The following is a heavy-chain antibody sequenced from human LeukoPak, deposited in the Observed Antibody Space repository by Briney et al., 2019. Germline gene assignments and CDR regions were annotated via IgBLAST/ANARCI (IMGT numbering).Heavy chain of an antibody. J-gene: IGHJ3*02. CDR1: GFTLSSFE. CDR3: GRGGSSGYNYNAFDI. D-gene: IGHD3-22*01. V-gene: IGHV3-48*03. CDR2: ISISESII. Sequence: GGSLRLSCAVSGFTLSSFEMNWVRQSPGKGLEWVSYISISESIISYADSVRGRFTISRDNARNALYLQMNSLRAEDTAAYYCGRGGSSGYNYNAFDIWGQGKMVTVSA.